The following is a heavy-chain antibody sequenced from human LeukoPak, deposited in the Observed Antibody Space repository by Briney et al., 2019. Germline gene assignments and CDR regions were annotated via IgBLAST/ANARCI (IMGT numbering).Heavy chain of an antibody. CDR2: IYTTGNT. J-gene: IGHJ4*02. Sequence: SETLSLTCTVSGGSISSYDWSWIRQPAGKGLEWIGRIYTTGNTNYHPSLKSRVTMSVDTSKNQFSLKLSSVTAADTAMYYCATYSSGRPCFDYWAPGTLVTVSS. CDR3: ATYSSGRPCFDY. CDR1: GGSISSYD. V-gene: IGHV4-59*10. D-gene: IGHD6-19*01.